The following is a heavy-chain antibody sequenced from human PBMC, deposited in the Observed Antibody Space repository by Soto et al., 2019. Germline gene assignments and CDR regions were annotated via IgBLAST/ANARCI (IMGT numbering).Heavy chain of an antibody. CDR1: GDSVSSNSAA. CDR3: ARDLYYYDSSGFRFDY. CDR2: TYYRSKWYN. D-gene: IGHD3-22*01. Sequence: KQSQTLSLTCAISGDSVSSNSAAWNWIRQSPSRGLEWLGRTYYRSKWYNDYAVSVKSRITINPDTSKNQFSLQLNSVTPEDTAVYYCARDLYYYDSSGFRFDYWGQGTLVTVSS. V-gene: IGHV6-1*01. J-gene: IGHJ4*02.